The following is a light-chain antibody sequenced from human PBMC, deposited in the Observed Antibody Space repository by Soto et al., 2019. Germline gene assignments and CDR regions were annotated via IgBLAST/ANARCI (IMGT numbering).Light chain of an antibody. J-gene: IGLJ1*01. CDR3: SSYTSSSTSV. CDR2: DVS. Sequence: QSVLNQPASVSGSPGQSITISCTGTSSDVGGYNYVSWYQQHPGKAPKLMIYDVSNRPSGVSNRFSDSKSGNTASLTISGLQAEDEADYYCSSYTSSSTSVFGTGTKVTVL. V-gene: IGLV2-14*01. CDR1: SSDVGGYNY.